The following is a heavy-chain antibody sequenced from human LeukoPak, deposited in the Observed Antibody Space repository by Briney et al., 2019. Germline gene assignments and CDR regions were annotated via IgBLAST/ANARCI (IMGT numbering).Heavy chain of an antibody. J-gene: IGHJ6*02. CDR3: ARDPTIFGVVTSLYGMDV. Sequence: ASVKVSCKASGYTFTSYGISWVRQAPGQGLEWMGWISAYNGNTNYAQKLQGRVTMTTDTSTSTAYMELRSLRSDDTAVYYCARDPTIFGVVTSLYGMDVWGQGTTVTVSS. D-gene: IGHD3-3*01. CDR2: ISAYNGNT. V-gene: IGHV1-18*01. CDR1: GYTFTSYG.